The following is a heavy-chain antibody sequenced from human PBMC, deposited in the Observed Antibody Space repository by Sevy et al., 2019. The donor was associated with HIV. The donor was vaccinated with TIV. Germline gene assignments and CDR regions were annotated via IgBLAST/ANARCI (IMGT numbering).Heavy chain of an antibody. D-gene: IGHD2-15*01. CDR1: GGTFSSYA. CDR3: ASGECGSCYPGSYYYYGMDV. V-gene: IGHV1-69*13. CDR2: IIPIFGTA. Sequence: ASVKVSCKASGGTFSSYAISWVRQAPGQVLEWMGGIIPIFGTANYAQKFQGRVTITADESTSTAYMELSSLRSEDTAVYYCASGECGSCYPGSYYYYGMDVWGQGTTVTVSS. J-gene: IGHJ6*02.